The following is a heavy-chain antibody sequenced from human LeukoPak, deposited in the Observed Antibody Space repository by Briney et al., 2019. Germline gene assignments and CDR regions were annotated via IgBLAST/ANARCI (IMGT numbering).Heavy chain of an antibody. D-gene: IGHD4-17*01. V-gene: IGHV3-7*03. Sequence: GGSLRLSCAASGFTLSSYWMSWVRQAAGKGLEWVANIKQDGSEKHYVDSVKGRFTISRDNAKNSLDLQMNSLRDEDTAVYYCARVMHDHGDYTSPNFDCWGQGTLVTVSS. CDR1: GFTLSSYW. CDR3: ARVMHDHGDYTSPNFDC. J-gene: IGHJ4*02. CDR2: IKQDGSEK.